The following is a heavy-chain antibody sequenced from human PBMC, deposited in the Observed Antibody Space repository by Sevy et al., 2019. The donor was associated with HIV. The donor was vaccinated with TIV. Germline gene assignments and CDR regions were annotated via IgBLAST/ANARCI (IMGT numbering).Heavy chain of an antibody. CDR1: GYTFTSYD. Sequence: ASVKVSCKASGYTFTSYDINWVRQATGQGLEWMGWMNPNSGNTGYAQKFQGRVTITRNTSISTAYMERSSLRSEDTAVYYCARGEVIAAAGTASWLDPRGQGTLVTVSS. J-gene: IGHJ5*02. D-gene: IGHD6-13*01. CDR2: MNPNSGNT. CDR3: ARGEVIAAAGTASWLDP. V-gene: IGHV1-8*03.